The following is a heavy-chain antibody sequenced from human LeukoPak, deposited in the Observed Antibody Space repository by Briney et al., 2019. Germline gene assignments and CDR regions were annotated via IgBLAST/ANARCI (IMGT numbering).Heavy chain of an antibody. CDR2: LFYSGST. J-gene: IGHJ4*02. CDR1: GGSISTSSHC. D-gene: IGHD2-15*01. Sequence: PSETLSLTCAVSGGSISTSSHCWGWIRQPPGKGLEWIGILFYSGSTFYNPSCRSRVTISVHPSKNHHYLQLSSIAAADTAVYYCARRMCSGGTCYYFDYWGQGTLVTVSS. V-gene: IGHV4-39*02. CDR3: ARRMCSGGTCYYFDY.